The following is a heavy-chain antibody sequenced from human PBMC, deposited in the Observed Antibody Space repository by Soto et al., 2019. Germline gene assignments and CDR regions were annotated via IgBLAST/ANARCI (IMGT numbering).Heavy chain of an antibody. J-gene: IGHJ5*02. V-gene: IGHV3-11*05. D-gene: IGHD6-6*01. CDR3: AKGVLAAPHEGYNWFDP. CDR2: ISGSSDNI. Sequence: PGGSLRLSCAASGFIFSDYFMSWIRQAPGKGLEWVSFISGSSDNIKYADSVKGRFTISRDNAKNSLYLQMNSLRAEDTALYYCAKGVLAAPHEGYNWFDPWGQGTLVTVSS. CDR1: GFIFSDYF.